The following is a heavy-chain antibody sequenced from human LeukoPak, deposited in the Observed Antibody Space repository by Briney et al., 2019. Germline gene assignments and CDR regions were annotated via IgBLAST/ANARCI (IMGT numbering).Heavy chain of an antibody. J-gene: IGHJ1*01. CDR1: GFTFSHYG. CDR2: IWSDGSDK. V-gene: IGHV3-33*06. D-gene: IGHD4-11*01. CDR3: AKDAQRGFDYSNSLQN. Sequence: GGSLRLSFAASGFTFSHYGMHRGRQTPGAGLEWVAVIWSDGSDKYYAKSVKGRFTISRDNSKNSLFLQMNSLRAEDTAVYYCAKDAQRGFDYSNSLQNWGQGILVTVSS.